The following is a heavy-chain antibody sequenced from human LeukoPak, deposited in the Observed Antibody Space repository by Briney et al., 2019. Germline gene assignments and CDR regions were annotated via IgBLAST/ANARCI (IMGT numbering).Heavy chain of an antibody. Sequence: SETLSLTCSVSGVSISTSTNYWAWIRQPPGKGLEWIGSMFYRGSTYYNPSLRSRVTISVDTSKNQFSLKLSSVTASDTAIFYCARGVAAPGTGGLSWFDPWGQGTLVTVSS. D-gene: IGHD6-13*01. V-gene: IGHV4-39*01. CDR3: ARGVAAPGTGGLSWFDP. CDR2: MFYRGST. J-gene: IGHJ5*02. CDR1: GVSISTSTNY.